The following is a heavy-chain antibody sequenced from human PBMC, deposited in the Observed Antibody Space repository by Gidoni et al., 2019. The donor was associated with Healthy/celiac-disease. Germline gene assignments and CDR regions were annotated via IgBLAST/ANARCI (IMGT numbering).Heavy chain of an antibody. J-gene: IGHJ4*02. CDR2: IYYSGST. CDR1: GGSISSYY. D-gene: IGHD2-21*02. Sequence: QVQLQESGPGLVKPSETLSLTCTVSGGSISSYYWSWIRQPPGKGLEWMGYIYYSGSTNYNPSLKRRVTISVATSKNQFSLKLSSVTAADTAVYYCARQFLRGGNSLNYFDYWGQGTLVTVSS. V-gene: IGHV4-59*08. CDR3: ARQFLRGGNSLNYFDY.